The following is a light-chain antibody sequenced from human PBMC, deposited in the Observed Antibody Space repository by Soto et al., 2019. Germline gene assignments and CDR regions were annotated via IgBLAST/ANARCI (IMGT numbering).Light chain of an antibody. Sequence: DIQMPHSPSTLSASVGDRVTITCRASQSISSWLAWYQQKPGKAPKLLIYDASSLESEVPSRFSGSGSGTEFTLTISSLQPDDFATYYCQQYNSYPYTFGQGTKLQIK. CDR1: QSISSW. J-gene: IGKJ2*01. CDR2: DAS. CDR3: QQYNSYPYT. V-gene: IGKV1-5*01.